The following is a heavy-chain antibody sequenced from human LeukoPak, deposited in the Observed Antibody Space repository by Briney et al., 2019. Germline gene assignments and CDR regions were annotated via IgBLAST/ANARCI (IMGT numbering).Heavy chain of an antibody. Sequence: GASVKVSCKASGFTLTGYLMHWVRQAPGQGLEWMGWINPNSGGTNYAQKFQGRVIMTRDTSISTVYMELTGLRFDDTAIYYCARDGAVYNDFWSGDNWFDPWGQGTLVTVSS. CDR1: GFTLTGYL. D-gene: IGHD3-3*01. V-gene: IGHV1-2*02. J-gene: IGHJ5*02. CDR3: ARDGAVYNDFWSGDNWFDP. CDR2: INPNSGGT.